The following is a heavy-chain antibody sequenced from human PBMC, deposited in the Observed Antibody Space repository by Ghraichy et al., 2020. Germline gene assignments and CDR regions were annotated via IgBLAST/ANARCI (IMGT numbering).Heavy chain of an antibody. CDR1: GGSISSGGYY. Sequence: SETLSLTCTVSGGSISSGGYYWSWIRQHPGKGLEWIGYIYYSGSTYYNPSLKSRVTISVATSKNQFSLKLSPVTAADTAVYYCAIEQSLYSYGYIDYWGQGTLVTVSS. D-gene: IGHD5-18*01. V-gene: IGHV4-31*03. CDR2: IYYSGST. J-gene: IGHJ4*02. CDR3: AIEQSLYSYGYIDY.